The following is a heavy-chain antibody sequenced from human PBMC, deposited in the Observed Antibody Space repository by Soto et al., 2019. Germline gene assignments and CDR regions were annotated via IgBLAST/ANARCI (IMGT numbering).Heavy chain of an antibody. CDR2: ISGSGGST. CDR1: GFTFSSYA. V-gene: IGHV3-23*01. Sequence: EVQLLESGGGLVQPGGSLRLSCAASGFTFSSYAMSWVRQAPGKGLEWVSAISGSGGSTYYADSVKGRLTISSDKSKNTLYLQLISLRAEDTAVYYSASSRAPVDCWCQGSLVTVSS. CDR3: ASSRAPVDC. J-gene: IGHJ4*02.